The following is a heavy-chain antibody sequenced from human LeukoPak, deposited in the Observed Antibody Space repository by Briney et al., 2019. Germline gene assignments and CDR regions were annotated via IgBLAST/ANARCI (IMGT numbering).Heavy chain of an antibody. V-gene: IGHV3-30*02. CDR1: GFAFSSYG. CDR2: IRFDGSNK. D-gene: IGHD4-17*01. J-gene: IGHJ4*02. Sequence: GGSLRLSCAASGFAFSSYGMHWVRQAPGKGLEWVAFIRFDGSNKYYADSVKGRFTISRDNSKNTLYLQMNSLRAEDTAVYYCARASRDDYGDYVCDYWGQGTLVTVSS. CDR3: ARASRDDYGDYVCDY.